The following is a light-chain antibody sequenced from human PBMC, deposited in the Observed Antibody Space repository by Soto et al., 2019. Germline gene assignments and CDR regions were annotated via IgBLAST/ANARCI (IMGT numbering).Light chain of an antibody. Sequence: QSVLTQPPSVSGTPGQRVTISCSGSSSNIGNNFVYWYQHLPGAAPTLVVYSDNHRPSGVPVRFSGSKSGTSASLTISGLRSEDEATYYCATWDDSLSGFLVFGGGTQLTVL. V-gene: IGLV1-47*01. J-gene: IGLJ7*01. CDR1: SSNIGNNF. CDR3: ATWDDSLSGFLV. CDR2: SDN.